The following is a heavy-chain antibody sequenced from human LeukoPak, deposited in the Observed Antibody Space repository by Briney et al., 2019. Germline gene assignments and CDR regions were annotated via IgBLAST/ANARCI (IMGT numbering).Heavy chain of an antibody. CDR1: GDSISNNH. D-gene: IGHD3-10*01. CDR3: ARHIYPDGSPFDS. V-gene: IGHV4-59*08. CDR2: ISYTGST. Sequence: KPSETLSLTCTVSGDSISNNHWSWIRQPPGKGLEWIGYISYTGSTNYNPSLKSRLTLSVGTSKTHFSLPLTSVTAADTALYYCARHIYPDGSPFDSWGQGTLVTVSS. J-gene: IGHJ4*02.